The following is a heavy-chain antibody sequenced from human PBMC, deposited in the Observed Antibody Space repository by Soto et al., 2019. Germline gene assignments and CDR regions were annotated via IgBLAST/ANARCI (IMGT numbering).Heavy chain of an antibody. D-gene: IGHD2-8*01. Sequence: SETLSLTXTVSGGSISSSSYYWGWIRQPPGKGLEWIGSIYYSGSTYYNPSLKSRVTISVDTSKNQFSLKLSSVTAADTAVYYCASDIVLMVYAPRGWFDPWGQGTLVTVSS. CDR3: ASDIVLMVYAPRGWFDP. CDR1: GGSISSSSYY. V-gene: IGHV4-39*01. CDR2: IYYSGST. J-gene: IGHJ5*02.